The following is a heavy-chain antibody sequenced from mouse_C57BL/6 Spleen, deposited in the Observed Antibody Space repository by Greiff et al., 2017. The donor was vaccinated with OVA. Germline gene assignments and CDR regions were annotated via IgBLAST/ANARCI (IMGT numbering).Heavy chain of an antibody. CDR1: GYTFTSYW. CDR3: ARWGGDRYFDV. CDR2: IDPSDSYT. V-gene: IGHV1-50*01. J-gene: IGHJ1*03. D-gene: IGHD3-3*01. Sequence: QVQLQQPGAELVKPGASVKLSCKASGYTFTSYWMQWVKQRPGQGLEWIGEIDPSDSYTNYNQKFKGKATLTVDTSSSTACMQLSSLTSEDSAVYYCARWGGDRYFDVWGTGTTVTVSS.